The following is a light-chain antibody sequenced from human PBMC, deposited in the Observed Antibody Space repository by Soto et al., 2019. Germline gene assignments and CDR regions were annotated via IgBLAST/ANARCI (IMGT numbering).Light chain of an antibody. CDR3: QQGHNLPLT. V-gene: IGKV3-15*01. Sequence: EIVMTQSPATLSLSPGERAALSCRASQSINSELAWYQQKPGQPPRLLIYGASTRATGVPARFTGSESGSECTLTISGLQSEDFAVYYCQQGHNLPLTFGQGTRLEI. J-gene: IGKJ2*01. CDR2: GAS. CDR1: QSINSE.